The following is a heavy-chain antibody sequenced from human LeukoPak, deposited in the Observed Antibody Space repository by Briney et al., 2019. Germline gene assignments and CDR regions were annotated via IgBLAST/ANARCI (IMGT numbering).Heavy chain of an antibody. CDR3: ARSASYSNYSYY. D-gene: IGHD4-11*01. V-gene: IGHV4-34*01. Sequence: SETLSRTRAVYGGSFSGYYWSWIRQPPGKGLEWIGEINHSGSTNYNPSLKSRVTISVDTSKNQFSLKLSSVTAADTAVYYCARSASYSNYSYYWGQGTLVTVSS. J-gene: IGHJ4*02. CDR2: INHSGST. CDR1: GGSFSGYY.